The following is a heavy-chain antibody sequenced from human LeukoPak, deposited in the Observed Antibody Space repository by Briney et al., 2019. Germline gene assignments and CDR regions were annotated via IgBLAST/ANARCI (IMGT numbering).Heavy chain of an antibody. CDR3: ASMITFGGVKY. V-gene: IGHV3-11*04. CDR2: ITNNDGTT. CDR1: GFTFSDYY. D-gene: IGHD3-16*01. J-gene: IGHJ4*02. Sequence: GGSLRLSCAASGFTFSDYYMSWIRQAPGKGLEWISYITNNDGTTYYADSVKGRFTISRDNAKNSLYLQMNSLRAEDTAVYYCASMITFGGVKYWGQGTLVTVSS.